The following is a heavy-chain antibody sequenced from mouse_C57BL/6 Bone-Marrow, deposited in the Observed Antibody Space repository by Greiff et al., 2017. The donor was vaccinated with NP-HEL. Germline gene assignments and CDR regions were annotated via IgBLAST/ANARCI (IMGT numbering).Heavy chain of an antibody. CDR1: GYTFTDYE. CDR2: IDPETGGT. CDR3: TRDGGGFGLLRPAWFAY. V-gene: IGHV1-15*01. D-gene: IGHD1-2*01. J-gene: IGHJ3*01. Sequence: QVQLQQSGAELVRPGASVTLSCKASGYTFTDYEMHWVKQTPVHGLEWIGAIDPETGGTAYNQKFKGKAILTADKSSSTAYMELRRLTSEDSAVYYCTRDGGGFGLLRPAWFAYWGQGTLVTVSA.